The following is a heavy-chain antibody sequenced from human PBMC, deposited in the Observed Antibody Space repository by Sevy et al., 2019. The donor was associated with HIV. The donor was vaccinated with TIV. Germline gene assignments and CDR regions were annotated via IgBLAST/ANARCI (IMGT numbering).Heavy chain of an antibody. J-gene: IGHJ5*02. CDR3: TRALGIAARWFDP. D-gene: IGHD6-6*01. V-gene: IGHV3-49*03. CDR2: IRSKAYGGTT. Sequence: GGSLRLSCTASGFTFGDYAMSWFRQAPGKGLEWVGFIRSKAYGGTTEYAASVKARFTISRDYSKSIAYLQMNSLKTEDTAVYYCTRALGIAARWFDPWGQGTLVTVSS. CDR1: GFTFGDYA.